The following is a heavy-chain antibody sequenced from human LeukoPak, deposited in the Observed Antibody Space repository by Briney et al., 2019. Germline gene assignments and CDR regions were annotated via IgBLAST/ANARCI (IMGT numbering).Heavy chain of an antibody. V-gene: IGHV3-48*03. J-gene: IGHJ5*02. Sequence: PGGSLRLSCAASGFTFSSYGMNWVRQAPGKGLEWVSYISSSGSTIYYADSVKGRFTISRDNAKNSLYLQMNSLRAEDTAVYYCARALSWYIGEFDPWGQGTLVTVSS. CDR2: ISSSGSTI. D-gene: IGHD1-26*01. CDR3: ARALSWYIGEFDP. CDR1: GFTFSSYG.